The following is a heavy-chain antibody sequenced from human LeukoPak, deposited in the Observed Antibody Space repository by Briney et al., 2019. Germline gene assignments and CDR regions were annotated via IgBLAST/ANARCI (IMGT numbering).Heavy chain of an antibody. V-gene: IGHV4-39*01. J-gene: IGHJ4*02. CDR1: GGSISSCCYY. Sequence: SETLSLTCTVSGGSISSCCYYCGWIRQPPGKGLEWIGSNYYCGSTYYNPSLKSRVTISVDTSKSLFALKLSSVTAADTAVYYCARPCYCYGADYWGQGTLVTVSS. CDR2: NYYCGST. CDR3: ARPCYCYGADY. D-gene: IGHD5-18*01.